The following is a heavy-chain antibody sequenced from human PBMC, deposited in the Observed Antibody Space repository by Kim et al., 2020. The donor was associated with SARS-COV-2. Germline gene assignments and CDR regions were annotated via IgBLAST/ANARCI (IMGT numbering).Heavy chain of an antibody. D-gene: IGHD2-2*01. V-gene: IGHV3-30*18. CDR1: GFTFSSYG. J-gene: IGHJ4*01. Sequence: GGSLRLSCAASGFTFSSYGMHWVRQAPGKGLEWVAVISYDGSNKYYADSVKGRFTISRDNSKNTLYLQMNSLRAEDTAVYYCAKIYFPFVVPAAIDYWG. CDR3: AKIYFPFVVPAAIDY. CDR2: ISYDGSNK.